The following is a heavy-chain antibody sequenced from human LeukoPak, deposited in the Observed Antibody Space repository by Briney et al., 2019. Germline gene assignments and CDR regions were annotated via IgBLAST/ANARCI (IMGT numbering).Heavy chain of an antibody. CDR1: GFTFSDYA. CDR3: ARDPSGDYDSDGPGFYFTS. CDR2: ISYNGVRK. D-gene: IGHD3-22*01. Sequence: GGSLRLSCTVSGFTFSDYAMHWLRQAPGKGLEWVAMISYNGVRKDYADSMEGRFTISRDNSKNTLYLQITTLRTEDTAVYYCARDPSGDYDSDGPGFYFTSWGQGTLVTVSS. J-gene: IGHJ4*02. V-gene: IGHV3-30-3*01.